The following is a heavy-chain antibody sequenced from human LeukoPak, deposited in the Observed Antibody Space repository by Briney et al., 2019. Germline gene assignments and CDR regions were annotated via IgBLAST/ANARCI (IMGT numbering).Heavy chain of an antibody. J-gene: IGHJ3*02. V-gene: IGHV1-2*02. CDR3: ARPGVVIGGGKHAFDI. D-gene: IGHD3-3*01. Sequence: ASVKVSCKASGYTFTGYYMHWVRQAPGQGLEWMGWINPNSGGTNYAQKFQGRVTMTRDTSISTAYMELGSLRSEDTAVYYCARPGVVIGGGKHAFDIWGQGTMVTVSS. CDR1: GYTFTGYY. CDR2: INPNSGGT.